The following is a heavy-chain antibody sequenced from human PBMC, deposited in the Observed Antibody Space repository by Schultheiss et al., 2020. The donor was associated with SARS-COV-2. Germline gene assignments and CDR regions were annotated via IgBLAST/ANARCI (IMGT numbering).Heavy chain of an antibody. CDR2: IYYTGST. CDR3: ARVGYDSSGHYSDY. D-gene: IGHD3-22*01. V-gene: IGHV4-59*01. J-gene: IGHJ4*02. Sequence: SETLSLTCTVSGGSISSYYWSWIRQPPGKGLEWIGYIYYTGSTNYNPSLKSRVSIAVDTSENQVSLRLTSVTAADTAVYYCARVGYDSSGHYSDYWGQGTLVTVSS. CDR1: GGSISSYY.